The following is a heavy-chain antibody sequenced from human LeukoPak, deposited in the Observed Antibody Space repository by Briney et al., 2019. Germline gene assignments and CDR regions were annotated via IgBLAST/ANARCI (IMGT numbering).Heavy chain of an antibody. J-gene: IGHJ3*02. CDR1: GFTFSFAW. CDR2: IKQDGSEK. V-gene: IGHV3-7*01. D-gene: IGHD2/OR15-2a*01. CDR3: ARGYNSFDI. Sequence: GGSLRLSCAASGFTFSFAWMTWVRQAPGKGLEWVANIKQDGSEKYYVDSVQGRFTISRDNVKNLVYLHMNSPRAEDTAVYYCARGYNSFDIWGQGTMVTVSS.